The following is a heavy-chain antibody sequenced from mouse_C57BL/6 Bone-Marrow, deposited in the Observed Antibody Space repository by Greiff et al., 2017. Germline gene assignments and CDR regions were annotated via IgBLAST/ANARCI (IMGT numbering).Heavy chain of an antibody. CDR2: IDPSDSET. J-gene: IGHJ4*01. CDR1: GYTFTSYW. D-gene: IGHD1-1*01. Sequence: QVQLKQPGAELVRPGSSVKLSCKASGYTFTSYWMHWVKQRPIQGLEWIGNIDPSDSETHYNQKFKDKATLTVDKSSSTDYMQLSSLTSEDSAVYYCARPHYYGSSPYAMDYWGQGTSVTVSS. V-gene: IGHV1-52*01. CDR3: ARPHYYGSSPYAMDY.